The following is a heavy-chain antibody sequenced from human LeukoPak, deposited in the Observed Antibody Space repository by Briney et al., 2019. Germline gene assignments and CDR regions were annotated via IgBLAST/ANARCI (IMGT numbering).Heavy chain of an antibody. D-gene: IGHD6-13*01. CDR3: AKDIAAAAVYYFDY. CDR1: GFTFNNYG. V-gene: IGHV3-30*02. Sequence: GGSLRLSCAASGFTFNNYGVHWVRQAPGKGLEWLAFIRYDGSNTYYADSVKGRFTVSRDDSKNTLYLQMNSLRAEDTAVYYCAKDIAAAAVYYFDYWGQGTLVTVSS. CDR2: IRYDGSNT. J-gene: IGHJ4*02.